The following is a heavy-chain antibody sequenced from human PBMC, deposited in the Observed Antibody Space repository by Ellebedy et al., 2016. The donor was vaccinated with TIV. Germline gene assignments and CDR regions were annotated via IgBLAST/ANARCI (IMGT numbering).Heavy chain of an antibody. CDR3: ARAVRGIAIIYYFDF. D-gene: IGHD3-10*01. CDR2: ISSIGSTI. V-gene: IGHV3-11*01. J-gene: IGHJ4*02. CDR1: GFTFNNYY. Sequence: PGGSLRLSCAASGFTFNNYYMIWIRQAPGKGLEWVSYISSIGSTIFHADSVQGRFTISRDNAQNALYLQMNSLRAEDTAVYYCARAVRGIAIIYYFDFWGQGTLVTVSS.